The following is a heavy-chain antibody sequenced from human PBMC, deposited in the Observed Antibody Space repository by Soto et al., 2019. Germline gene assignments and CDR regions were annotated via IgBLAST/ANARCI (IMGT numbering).Heavy chain of an antibody. CDR3: ARDWKGAGGFDP. V-gene: IGHV1-18*01. J-gene: IGHJ5*02. CDR1: GYTFSTYG. CDR2: IGADNGDT. D-gene: IGHD1-1*01. Sequence: QVQLVQSGAEVKKPGASVKVSCKASGYTFSTYGFSWVRQAPGQGLEWMGWIGADNGDTNYAQNFQGRVTMTTDTSTSTSYMELRSLTSDDTAVYFCARDWKGAGGFDPWGRGPLVTVSS.